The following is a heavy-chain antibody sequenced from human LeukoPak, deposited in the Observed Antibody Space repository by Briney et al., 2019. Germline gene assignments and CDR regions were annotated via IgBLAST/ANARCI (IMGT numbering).Heavy chain of an antibody. J-gene: IGHJ3*02. Sequence: GGSLRLSCAASGFTFSSYAMSWVRQAPGKGLEWVSAISGSGGSTYYADSVKGRFTISRDNSKNTLYLQMNSLRAEDTAVYYCAKGVRYFDWLSSDAFDIWGQGTMVTVSS. CDR3: AKGVRYFDWLSSDAFDI. CDR1: GFTFSSYA. V-gene: IGHV3-23*01. CDR2: ISGSGGST. D-gene: IGHD3-9*01.